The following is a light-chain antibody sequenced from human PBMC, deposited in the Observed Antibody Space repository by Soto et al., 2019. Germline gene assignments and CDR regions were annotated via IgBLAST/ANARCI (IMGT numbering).Light chain of an antibody. J-gene: IGLJ2*01. CDR1: SSDVGGYNY. V-gene: IGLV2-14*01. CDR2: DVS. Sequence: QSALTQPASVSGSPGQSITISCTGTSSDVGGYNYVSWYQQHPGKAPKLMIYDVSNRPSGVSNRFSVSKSGNTTSLTISGLQAEDEADYYCRSYTSSSTRVFGGGTKVTVL. CDR3: RSYTSSSTRV.